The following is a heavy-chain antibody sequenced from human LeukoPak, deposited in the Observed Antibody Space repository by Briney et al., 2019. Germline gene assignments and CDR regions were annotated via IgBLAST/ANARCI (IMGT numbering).Heavy chain of an antibody. CDR3: ARGGVHVVVIPGY. V-gene: IGHV1-69*05. D-gene: IGHD3-22*01. CDR1: GGTFSSYA. Sequence: SVKVSCKASGGTFSSYAISWVRQAPGQGLEWMGGIIPIFGTANYAQKFQGRVTITTDESTSTAYMELSSLRSEDTAVYYCARGGVHVVVIPGYWGQGTLVTVSS. CDR2: IIPIFGTA. J-gene: IGHJ4*02.